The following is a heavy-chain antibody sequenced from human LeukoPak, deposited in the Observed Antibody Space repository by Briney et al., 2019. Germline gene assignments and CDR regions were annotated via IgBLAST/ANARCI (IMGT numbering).Heavy chain of an antibody. Sequence: PGGSLRLSCAASGFTFSDYYMSWIRQAPGEGLEWVSYISSSGSTIYYADSVKGRFTISRDNAKNSLYLQMNSLRAEDTAVYYCASLPNYYGSGSFGYGMDVWGQGTTVTVSS. J-gene: IGHJ6*02. CDR2: ISSSGSTI. V-gene: IGHV3-11*01. CDR1: GFTFSDYY. D-gene: IGHD3-10*01. CDR3: ASLPNYYGSGSFGYGMDV.